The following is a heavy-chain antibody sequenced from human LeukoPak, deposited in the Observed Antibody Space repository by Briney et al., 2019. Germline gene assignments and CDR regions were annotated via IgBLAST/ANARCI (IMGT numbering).Heavy chain of an antibody. D-gene: IGHD3-22*01. V-gene: IGHV3-53*01. CDR1: GFTVSSNY. CDR2: IYTGGTP. J-gene: IGHJ4*02. CDR3: ASHLPYYYDSSGYYYVEY. Sequence: GGSLRLSCVASGFTVSSNYMTWVRQAPGKGLEWVSVIYTGGTPYYADSVKGRFTISRDNAKNSLYLQMNSLRAEDTAVYYCASHLPYYYDSSGYYYVEYWGQGTLVTVSS.